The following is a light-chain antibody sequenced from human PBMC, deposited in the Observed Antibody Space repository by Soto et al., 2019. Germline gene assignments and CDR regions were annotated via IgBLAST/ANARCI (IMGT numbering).Light chain of an antibody. Sequence: QSALTQPPSASGSPGQAVTISCTGTSSDVGGYKYVSWYQQHPGKAPKLMIYEVTKRPSGVPDRFSGSQSGNSASLTVSGLQAEDEAVYYCQSYDSSLNGVIFGGGTKLTVL. CDR1: SSDVGGYKY. CDR3: QSYDSSLNGVI. J-gene: IGLJ2*01. CDR2: EVT. V-gene: IGLV2-8*01.